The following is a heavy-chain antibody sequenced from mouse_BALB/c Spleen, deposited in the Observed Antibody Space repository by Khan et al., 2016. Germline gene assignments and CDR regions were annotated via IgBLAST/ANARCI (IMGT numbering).Heavy chain of an antibody. CDR1: GYSITSGYY. CDR3: ARWDYGSRRYYFDY. J-gene: IGHJ2*01. V-gene: IGHV3-6*02. D-gene: IGHD1-1*01. CDR2: ISYDGNN. Sequence: EVKLLESGPGLVKPSQSLSLTCSVTGYSITSGYYWNWIRQFPGNKLEWMGYISYDGNNNYNPSLKNRISITRDTSKNQFFLKLNSVTTEDTATXYCARWDYGSRRYYFDYWGQGTTLTVSS.